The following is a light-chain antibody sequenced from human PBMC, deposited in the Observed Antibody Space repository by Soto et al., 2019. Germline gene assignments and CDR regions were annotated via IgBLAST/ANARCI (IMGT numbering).Light chain of an antibody. CDR1: QSINIY. CDR2: GAS. V-gene: IGKV1-39*01. J-gene: IGKJ2*01. Sequence: DIQLIQSPSSLSASVGDRVTVTCRTSQSINIYLNWYQQKPGKAPTLLIYGASSLQSGVPSRFSGGGSRTDFTLTISSLQTEDFATYYCQQSYRSPYTFGQGTKLEI. CDR3: QQSYRSPYT.